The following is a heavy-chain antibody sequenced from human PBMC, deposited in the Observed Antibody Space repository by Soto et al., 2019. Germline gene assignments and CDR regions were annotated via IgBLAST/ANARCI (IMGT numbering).Heavy chain of an antibody. V-gene: IGHV3-30-3*01. CDR1: GFTFSSYA. J-gene: IGHJ6*02. CDR3: ARDYYDILTGYYYYYYGMDV. Sequence: PGGSLRLSCAASGFTFSSYAMHWVRQAPGKGLEWVAVISYDGSNKYYADSVKGRFTISRDNSKNTLYLQMNSLRAEDTAVYYCARDYYDILTGYYYYYYGMDVWGQGTTVTVSS. D-gene: IGHD3-9*01. CDR2: ISYDGSNK.